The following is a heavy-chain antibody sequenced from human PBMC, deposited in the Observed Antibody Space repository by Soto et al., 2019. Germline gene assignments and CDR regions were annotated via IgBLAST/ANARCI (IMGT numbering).Heavy chain of an antibody. D-gene: IGHD3-10*02. J-gene: IGHJ6*02. CDR1: GFAFNNYS. Sequence: QVQLVESGGGVVRPGRSLRLYCAASGFAFNNYSMHWVRQAPGKGLEWVAIMAFDGSNKYTADSVKGRFTISRDNSKNILYLQMSSLRPEDTAVYFCARDRVPYVYFYYGMDVWGQGTTVIVSS. CDR2: MAFDGSNK. CDR3: ARDRVPYVYFYYGMDV. V-gene: IGHV3-30-3*01.